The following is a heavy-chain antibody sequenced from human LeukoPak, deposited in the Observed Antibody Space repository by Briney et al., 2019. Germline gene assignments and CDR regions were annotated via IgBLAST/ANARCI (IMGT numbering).Heavy chain of an antibody. D-gene: IGHD4-23*01. J-gene: IGHJ6*02. Sequence: PGGSLRLSCAASGFTVSSNYMSWVRQAPGKGPEWVSVIYSGGSTYYADSVKGRFNISRDNSKHTLYLQMNSLRAEDTAVYYCARASGNPIYYYGMDVWGQGTTVTVSS. V-gene: IGHV3-66*01. CDR2: IYSGGST. CDR1: GFTVSSNY. CDR3: ARASGNPIYYYGMDV.